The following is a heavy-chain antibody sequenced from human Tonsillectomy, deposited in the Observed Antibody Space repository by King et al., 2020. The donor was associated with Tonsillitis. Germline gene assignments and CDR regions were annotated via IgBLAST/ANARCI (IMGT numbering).Heavy chain of an antibody. D-gene: IGHD3-3*01. Sequence: VQLVESGGGVVQPGRSLRLSCAASGFTFSSYGMHWVRQAPGKGLEWVAGISYDGSNKYYADSVKGRFTISRDNSKNTLYLQMNSLRAEDTAVYYCAKDFGRYDFRRLDPWGQGTLVTVSS. J-gene: IGHJ5*02. CDR2: ISYDGSNK. CDR1: GFTFSSYG. V-gene: IGHV3-30*18. CDR3: AKDFGRYDFRRLDP.